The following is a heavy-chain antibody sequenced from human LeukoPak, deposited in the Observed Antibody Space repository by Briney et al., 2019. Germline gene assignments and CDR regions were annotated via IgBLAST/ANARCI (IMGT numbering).Heavy chain of an antibody. CDR2: IYYSGST. Sequence: PSETLSLTCTVSGGSISSSSYYWGWIRQPPGKGLEWIGSIYYSGSTYYNPSLKSRVTISVDTSKNQFSLKLSSVTAADTAVYYCARRGVAAAGTNYRHWGQGTLVTVSS. D-gene: IGHD6-13*01. CDR3: ARRGVAAAGTNYRH. J-gene: IGHJ4*02. CDR1: GGSISSSSYY. V-gene: IGHV4-39*07.